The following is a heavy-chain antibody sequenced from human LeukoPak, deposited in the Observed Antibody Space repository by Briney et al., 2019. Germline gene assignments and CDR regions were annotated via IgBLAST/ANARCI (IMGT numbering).Heavy chain of an antibody. V-gene: IGHV1-18*01. Sequence: ASVKVSCKASGYTFTSYGISWVRQAPGQGLEWMGWISAYNGNTNYEQKLQGRVSMTTDTSTSKAYMELRSRRGDDTAVYYCARGTGPDYWGQGTLVTVSS. D-gene: IGHD1-1*01. CDR1: GYTFTSYG. CDR2: ISAYNGNT. CDR3: ARGTGPDY. J-gene: IGHJ4*02.